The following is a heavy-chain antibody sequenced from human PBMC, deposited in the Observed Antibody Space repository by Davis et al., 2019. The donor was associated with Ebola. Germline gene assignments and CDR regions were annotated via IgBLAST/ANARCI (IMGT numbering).Heavy chain of an antibody. CDR1: RFPFSDAW. Sequence: GESLKISCVASRFPFSDAWMSWVRQAPGKGLEWVSVLSAAGATYYADSVKGRFTISRDISKDMIFLQMNSLRVEDTALYYCAAGHYTNQNGWGQGTLVTVAS. D-gene: IGHD2-8*01. J-gene: IGHJ4*02. V-gene: IGHV3-53*01. CDR2: LSAAGAT. CDR3: AAGHYTNQNG.